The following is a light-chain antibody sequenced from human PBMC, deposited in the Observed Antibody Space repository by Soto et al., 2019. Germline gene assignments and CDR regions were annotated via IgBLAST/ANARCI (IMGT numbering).Light chain of an antibody. V-gene: IGKV1-5*03. Sequence: DIQMTQSPFTLSASVGDRVTITCRASQSISSWLAWYQQKPGKAPKLLIYKASTLESGVPSNFSGSGSGTEFTLTISSLQPDDFATYYCQQYNSEGTFGQGTKVDIK. CDR1: QSISSW. J-gene: IGKJ1*01. CDR2: KAS. CDR3: QQYNSEGT.